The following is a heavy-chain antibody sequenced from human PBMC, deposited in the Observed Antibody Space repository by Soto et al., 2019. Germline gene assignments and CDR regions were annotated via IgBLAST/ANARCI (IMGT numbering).Heavy chain of an antibody. D-gene: IGHD2-8*01. CDR2: INHSGST. CDR3: ASGVAVLSNYFDY. CDR1: GGSFSGYY. V-gene: IGHV4-34*01. Sequence: KSSETLSLTCAVYGGSFSGYYWSWIRQPPGKGLEWIGEINHSGSTNYNPSLKSRVTISVDTSKNQFSLKLSSVTAADTAVYYCASGVAVLSNYFDYWGQGTLVTVSS. J-gene: IGHJ4*02.